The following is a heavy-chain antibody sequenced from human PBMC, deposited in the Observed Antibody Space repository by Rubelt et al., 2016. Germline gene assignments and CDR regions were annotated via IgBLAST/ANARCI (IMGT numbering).Heavy chain of an antibody. D-gene: IGHD1-1*01. J-gene: IGHJ4*02. Sequence: VQLVESGGGVVQPGRSLRLSCAASGFTFSSYAMSWVRQAPGKGLEWVSAISGSGGSTYYAGSVEVPFTIYRDNSKNRLCRQMNSLRAEDTAVYYCARGSWNGPCDWGQGNLVTVSS. V-gene: IGHV3-23*04. CDR2: ISGSGGST. CDR1: GFTFSSYA. CDR3: ARGSWNGPCD.